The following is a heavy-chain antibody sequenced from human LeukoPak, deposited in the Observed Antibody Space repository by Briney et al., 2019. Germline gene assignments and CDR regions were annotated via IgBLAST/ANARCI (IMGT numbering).Heavy chain of an antibody. D-gene: IGHD6-19*01. V-gene: IGHV1-18*01. CDR3: AREVFQYSSGWSDAFDI. CDR1: GYTFTSYG. Sequence: GASVKVSCKASGYTFTSYGISWVRQAPGQGLEWMGWISAYNGNTNYAQKLQGRVTMTTDTSTSTAYMELRSLRSDDTAVYYCAREVFQYSSGWSDAFDIWGQGTMVTVSS. CDR2: ISAYNGNT. J-gene: IGHJ3*02.